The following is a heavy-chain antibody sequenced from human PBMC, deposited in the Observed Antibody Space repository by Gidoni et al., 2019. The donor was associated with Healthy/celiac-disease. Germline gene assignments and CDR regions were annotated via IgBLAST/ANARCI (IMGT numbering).Heavy chain of an antibody. CDR1: GFTFRRYG. J-gene: IGHJ4*02. CDR3: ARDRRRRDFRGDYVDY. D-gene: IGHD3-3*01. Sequence: QVQLVESGGGVVQPGRSLRLSCAASGFTFRRYGMHRVRQAPGKGLEWVAVIWYDGSNKYYADSVKGRFTISRDNSKNTLYLQMNSLRAEDTAVYYCARDRRRRDFRGDYVDYWGQGTLVTVSS. V-gene: IGHV3-33*08. CDR2: IWYDGSNK.